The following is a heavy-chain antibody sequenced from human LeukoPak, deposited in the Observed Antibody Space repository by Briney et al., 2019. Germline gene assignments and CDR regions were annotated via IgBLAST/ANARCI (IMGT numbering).Heavy chain of an antibody. CDR1: GGSISSYY. V-gene: IGHV4-4*07. Sequence: SETLSLTCTVSGGSISSYYWSWIRQPPGKGLEWIGRIYTSGSTNYNPSLKSRVTMSVDTSKNQFSLKLSSVTAADTAVYYCARSLGGIAVAGSNWFDPWGQGTLVTVSS. CDR2: IYTSGST. CDR3: ARSLGGIAVAGSNWFDP. D-gene: IGHD6-19*01. J-gene: IGHJ5*02.